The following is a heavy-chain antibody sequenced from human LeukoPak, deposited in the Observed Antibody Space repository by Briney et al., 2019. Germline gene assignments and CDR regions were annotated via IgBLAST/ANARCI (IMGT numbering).Heavy chain of an antibody. Sequence: SETLSLTCTVSGGSISSYYWSWIRQPPGKGLEWIGYIYYSGSTSYNPSLKSRVTISVDTSKNQFSLKLSSVTAADTAVYYCATMSYYAFDYWGQGTLVTVSS. V-gene: IGHV4-59*01. CDR1: GGSISSYY. CDR2: IYYSGST. J-gene: IGHJ4*02. D-gene: IGHD1-26*01. CDR3: ATMSYYAFDY.